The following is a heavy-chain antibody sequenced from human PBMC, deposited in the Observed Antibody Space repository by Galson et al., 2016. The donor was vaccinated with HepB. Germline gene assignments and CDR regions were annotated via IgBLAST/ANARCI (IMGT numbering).Heavy chain of an antibody. Sequence: TLSLTCTVSGGSIRSGNYYWSWIRQSAGKGLEWIGRIYVSESTIYNPSLKSRVTISIDPSTNRFSMKLRSVTAADTAIYYCARDVGLRGYSDGYRRPNGFDPGGQGILVTVSS. CDR2: IYVSEST. CDR3: ARDVGLRGYSDGYRRPNGFDP. CDR1: GGSIRSGNYY. J-gene: IGHJ5*02. D-gene: IGHD5-18*01. V-gene: IGHV4-61*02.